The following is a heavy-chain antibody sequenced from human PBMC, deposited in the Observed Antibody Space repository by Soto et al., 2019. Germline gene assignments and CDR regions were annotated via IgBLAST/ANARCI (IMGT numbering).Heavy chain of an antibody. CDR3: ARGARVVTTWFDY. CDR1: GGSISIGDYY. V-gene: IGHV4-30-4*01. Sequence: SETLSLTCTVSGGSISIGDYYWSCIRQPPGKGLEWIGYIYYSGSTYYNPSLKSRVTISVDTSKNQFSLKLSSVTAADTAVYYCARGARVVTTWFDYWGQGTLVTVSS. J-gene: IGHJ4*02. CDR2: IYYSGST. D-gene: IGHD2-21*02.